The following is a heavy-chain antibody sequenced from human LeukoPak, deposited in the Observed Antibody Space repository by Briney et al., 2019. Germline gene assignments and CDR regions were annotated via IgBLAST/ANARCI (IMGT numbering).Heavy chain of an antibody. D-gene: IGHD3-10*01. CDR2: ISSSSSYI. V-gene: IGHV3-21*01. CDR1: GFTFSGYS. CDR3: AREDGTGSYYLYYFDY. Sequence: GGSVRLSCAASGFTFSGYSMNWVRQAPGKGLEWVSSISSSSSYIYYADSVKGRFTISRDNAKNSLYLQMNSLRAEDTAVYYCAREDGTGSYYLYYFDYWGQGTLVTVSS. J-gene: IGHJ4*02.